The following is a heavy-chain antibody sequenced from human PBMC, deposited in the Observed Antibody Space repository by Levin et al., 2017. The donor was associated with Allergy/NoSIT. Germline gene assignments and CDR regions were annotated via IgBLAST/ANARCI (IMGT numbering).Heavy chain of an antibody. CDR3: ARDRDFHSASGTRDSGMDV. CDR1: GGSMSRIY. Sequence: KSSETLSLTCTVSGGSMSRIYWTWIRQPPGKGLEWIGNIYYNGGVNYNPSLRGRVSFSLDASTSQFSLRLGSLTTADTAIYYCARDRDFHSASGTRDSGMDVWGQGTSVTVSS. CDR2: IYYNGGV. J-gene: IGHJ6*02. V-gene: IGHV4-59*12. D-gene: IGHD3-10*01.